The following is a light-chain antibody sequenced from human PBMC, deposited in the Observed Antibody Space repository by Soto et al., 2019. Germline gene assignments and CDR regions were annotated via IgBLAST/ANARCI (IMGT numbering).Light chain of an antibody. V-gene: IGKV3-20*01. J-gene: IGKJ2*01. CDR1: QSVGSNQ. Sequence: EILLTQSPGTLSLSPGERATLSCRASQSVGSNQLTWYQQKPGQAPRLLIYGTFNRPTGIPDRFSGSGSGTDFTLTISRLEPEDFAVYYCQQYSSSPYTFGQGTKLDIK. CDR2: GTF. CDR3: QQYSSSPYT.